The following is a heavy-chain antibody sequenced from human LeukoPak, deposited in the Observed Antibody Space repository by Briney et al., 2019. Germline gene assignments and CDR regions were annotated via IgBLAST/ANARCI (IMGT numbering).Heavy chain of an antibody. CDR3: ARDRSPGWFDP. V-gene: IGHV3-74*01. Sequence: GGSLRLSCAASGFTFSSYWMHWVRQAPGKGLVWVSRINGDGSSTSYADSVEGRFTISRDNAKNTLYLQLNSPRAEDTAVYYCARDRSPGWFDPWGQGTLVTVSS. CDR1: GFTFSSYW. J-gene: IGHJ5*02. CDR2: INGDGSST.